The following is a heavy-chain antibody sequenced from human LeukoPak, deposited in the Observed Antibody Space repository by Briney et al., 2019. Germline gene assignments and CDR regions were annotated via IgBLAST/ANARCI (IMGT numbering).Heavy chain of an antibody. J-gene: IGHJ4*02. CDR3: ARAGNNWSFDY. D-gene: IGHD1-1*01. V-gene: IGHV4-59*02. CDR2: IYYRGNT. Sequence: PSETLSLTCTVSGDSVSIYYWRWIRQPPGKGLEWIGYIYYRGNTNYNPSLKSRVTMAVDTSKNQFSLKVSSVTAADTAVYYCARAGNNWSFDYWGQGTLVTVSS. CDR1: GDSVSIYY.